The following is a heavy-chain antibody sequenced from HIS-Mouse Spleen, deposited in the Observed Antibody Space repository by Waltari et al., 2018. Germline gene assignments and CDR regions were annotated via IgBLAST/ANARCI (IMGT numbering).Heavy chain of an antibody. J-gene: IGHJ2*01. V-gene: IGHV4-39*07. Sequence: QLQLQESGPGLVKPSETLSLTCTVSGCSISSMSSYWGWIRRPPGKGLEWIGSIYYSGSTYYNPSLKSRVTISVDTSKNQFSLKLSSVTAADTAVYYCAREIPYSSSWYDWYFDLWGRGTLVTVSS. D-gene: IGHD6-13*01. CDR1: GCSISSMSSY. CDR2: IYYSGST. CDR3: AREIPYSSSWYDWYFDL.